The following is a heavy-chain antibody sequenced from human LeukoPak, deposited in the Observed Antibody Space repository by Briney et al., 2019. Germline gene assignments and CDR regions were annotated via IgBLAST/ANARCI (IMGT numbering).Heavy chain of an antibody. CDR3: ARVERYSGYDLYFDL. CDR1: GGSISSYY. J-gene: IGHJ2*01. Sequence: SETLSLTCTVSGGSISSYYWSWIRQPPGKGLEWIGYIYYSGSTNYNPSLKSRVTISVDMSKNQFSLKLSSVTAADTAVYYCARVERYSGYDLYFDLWGRGTLVTVSS. CDR2: IYYSGST. V-gene: IGHV4-59*01. D-gene: IGHD5-12*01.